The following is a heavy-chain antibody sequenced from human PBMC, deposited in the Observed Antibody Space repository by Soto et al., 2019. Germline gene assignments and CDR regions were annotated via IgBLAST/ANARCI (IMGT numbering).Heavy chain of an antibody. CDR1: GGSISSSSYY. D-gene: IGHD3-3*01. CDR2: IYYSGST. V-gene: IGHV4-39*01. CDR3: ARHKEWLIDY. Sequence: QLQLQESGPGLVKPSETLSLTCTVSGGSISSSSYYWGWIRQPPGKGLEWIGSIYYSGSTYYNPSLKSRVTISADTSKNQFSLKLSSVTAADTAVYYCARHKEWLIDYWGQGTLVTVSS. J-gene: IGHJ4*02.